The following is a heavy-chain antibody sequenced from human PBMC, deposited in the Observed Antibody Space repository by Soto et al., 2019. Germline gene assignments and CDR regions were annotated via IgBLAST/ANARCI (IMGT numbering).Heavy chain of an antibody. Sequence: SETLSLTCTVSGGSISSGGYYWSWIRQHPGKGLEWIGYIYYSGSTYYNPSLKSRVTISVDTSKNQFSLKLSSVTAADTAVYYCGTVSGAARSAYYYYYMDVWGKGTTVTVSS. D-gene: IGHD6-6*01. CDR2: IYYSGST. V-gene: IGHV4-31*03. CDR3: GTVSGAARSAYYYYYMDV. CDR1: GGSISSGGYY. J-gene: IGHJ6*03.